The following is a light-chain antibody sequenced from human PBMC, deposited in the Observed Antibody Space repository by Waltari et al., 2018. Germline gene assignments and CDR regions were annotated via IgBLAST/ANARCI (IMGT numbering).Light chain of an antibody. CDR2: DAS. CDR1: QGIRNF. V-gene: IGKV1-27*01. J-gene: IGKJ3*01. CDR3: QMYNSAPFT. Sequence: DIQMTQSPSSLSASVGDRVTITCRASQGIRNFLAWYQQKPGKTPKLLIYDASTLRSGVPSRFSGSGFGTDFTLTISGLQPEDVATYYCQMYNSAPFTFGPGTKVDVK.